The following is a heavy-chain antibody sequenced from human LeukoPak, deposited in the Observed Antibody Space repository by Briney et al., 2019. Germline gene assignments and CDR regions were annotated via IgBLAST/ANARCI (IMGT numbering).Heavy chain of an antibody. Sequence: PSETLSLTCTVSGGSIGSGDYYWSWIRQPPGKGLEWIGYIYYSGNTYYNPSLKSRVTISIHTSKNQFPLTLSSVTAADTAVYYCARVSAFFYDSAAYYFDYWGQGALVTVSS. D-gene: IGHD2/OR15-2a*01. CDR1: GGSIGSGDYY. J-gene: IGHJ4*02. CDR2: IYYSGNT. CDR3: ARVSAFFYDSAAYYFDY. V-gene: IGHV4-30-4*01.